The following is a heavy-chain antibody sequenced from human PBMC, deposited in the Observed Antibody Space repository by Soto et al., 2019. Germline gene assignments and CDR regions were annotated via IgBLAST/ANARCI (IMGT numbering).Heavy chain of an antibody. Sequence: SETLSLTCVFSGFSFTNYTLSWVRQPANKGLEWIGRVFSSVSATYSPSLKSRVRISMDTPENRISLKLDSVTAADAGVYYCTRDGMTTGDTWGPGTLVTVSS. CDR3: TRDGMTTGDT. V-gene: IGHV4-4*07. CDR2: VFSSVSA. J-gene: IGHJ4*02. CDR1: GFSFTNYT. D-gene: IGHD2-21*02.